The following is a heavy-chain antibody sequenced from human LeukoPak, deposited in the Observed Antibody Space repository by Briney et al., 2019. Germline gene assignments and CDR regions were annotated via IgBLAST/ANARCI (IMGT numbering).Heavy chain of an antibody. J-gene: IGHJ6*03. CDR1: GGSFSGYY. D-gene: IGHD3-3*01. Sequence: SETLSLTCAVYGGSFSGYYWSWIRQPPGKGLEWIGYIYTSGSTNYNPSLKSRVTISVDTSKNQFSLKLSSVTAADTAVYYCASPAIFGVPRGYMDVWGKGTTVTVSS. CDR2: IYTSGST. CDR3: ASPAIFGVPRGYMDV. V-gene: IGHV4-4*09.